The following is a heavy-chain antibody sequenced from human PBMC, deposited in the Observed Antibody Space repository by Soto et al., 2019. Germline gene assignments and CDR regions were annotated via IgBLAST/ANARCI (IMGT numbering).Heavy chain of an antibody. CDR3: AKLPLGVVVVPAAYDY. V-gene: IGHV3-23*01. CDR1: GFTFSSYA. CDR2: ISGSGGST. J-gene: IGHJ4*02. Sequence: GGSLRLSCAASGFTFSSYAMSWVRQAPGKGLEWVSAISGSGGSTYYADSVKGRFTISRDNSKNTLYLQMNSLRAEDTAVYYCAKLPLGVVVVPAAYDYWGQGTLVTVSS. D-gene: IGHD2-2*01.